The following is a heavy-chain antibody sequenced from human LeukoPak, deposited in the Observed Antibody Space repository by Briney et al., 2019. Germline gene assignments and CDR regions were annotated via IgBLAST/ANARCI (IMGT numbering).Heavy chain of an antibody. CDR3: AKDRGPIVVVIKDPYYFDY. CDR2: ISYDGSNK. Sequence: GGSLRLSCAASGFTFSSYGMHWVRQAPGKGLEWVAVISYDGSNKYYADSVKGRFTISRDNSKDTLYLQMNSLRAEDTAVYYCAKDRGPIVVVIKDPYYFDYWGQGTLVTVSS. D-gene: IGHD3-22*01. V-gene: IGHV3-30*18. CDR1: GFTFSSYG. J-gene: IGHJ4*02.